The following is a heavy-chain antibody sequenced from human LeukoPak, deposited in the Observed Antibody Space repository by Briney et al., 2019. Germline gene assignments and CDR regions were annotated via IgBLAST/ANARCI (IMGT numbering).Heavy chain of an antibody. Sequence: PGGSPRLSCAASGFTFSSYEMNWVRQAPGKGLEWVSYISSSGSTIYYADSVKGRFTISRDNAKNSLYLQMNSLRAEDTAVYYCARVGGYSSSEFDYWGQGTLVTVSS. V-gene: IGHV3-48*03. J-gene: IGHJ4*02. D-gene: IGHD6-13*01. CDR1: GFTFSSYE. CDR2: ISSSGSTI. CDR3: ARVGGYSSSEFDY.